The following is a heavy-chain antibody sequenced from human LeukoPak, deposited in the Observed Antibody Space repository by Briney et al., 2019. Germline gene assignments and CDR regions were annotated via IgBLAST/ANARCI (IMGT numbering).Heavy chain of an antibody. CDR1: AFTFRSYA. CDR2: VSGSGGRT. D-gene: IGHD5-18*01. J-gene: IGHJ4*02. Sequence: PGGSLRLSCAASAFTFRSYAMIWVRQAPGKGLEWVSTVSGSGGRTYYADSVKGRFTISRDNSNNTLYLQMNSLRAEDTAVYYCAKGAASRGYTYVANWGQGTLVTVSS. CDR3: AKGAASRGYTYVAN. V-gene: IGHV3-23*01.